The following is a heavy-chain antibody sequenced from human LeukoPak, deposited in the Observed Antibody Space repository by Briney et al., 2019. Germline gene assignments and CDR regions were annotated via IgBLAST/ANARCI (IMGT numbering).Heavy chain of an antibody. CDR3: ARDLPSYYDFWSGYSSGGNYFDY. D-gene: IGHD3-3*01. J-gene: IGHJ4*02. V-gene: IGHV3-33*01. CDR1: GFTFSSYG. CDR2: IWYDGSNK. Sequence: PGRSLRLSCAASGFTFSSYGMHWVRQAPGKGLEWVAVIWYDGSNKYYADSVKGRFTISRDNSKNTLYLQMNSLRAEDTAVYYCARDLPSYYDFWSGYSSGGNYFDYWGQGTLVTVSS.